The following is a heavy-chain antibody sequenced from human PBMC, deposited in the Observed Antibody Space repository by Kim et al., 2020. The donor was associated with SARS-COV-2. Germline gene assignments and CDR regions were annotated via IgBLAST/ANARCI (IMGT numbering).Heavy chain of an antibody. D-gene: IGHD3-22*01. CDR3: AKKNYYDSGGLDV. V-gene: IGHV1-2*02. CDR1: GDRSTDYY. Sequence: ASVKVSCKASGDRSTDYYVHWVRQAPGQGLEWMGWIKPNSGATKYAQKFQGRVTMTRDTSISTAYMELSRLRSDDTAVFYCAKKNYYDSGGLDVWGQGTTVTVSS. J-gene: IGHJ6*02. CDR2: IKPNSGAT.